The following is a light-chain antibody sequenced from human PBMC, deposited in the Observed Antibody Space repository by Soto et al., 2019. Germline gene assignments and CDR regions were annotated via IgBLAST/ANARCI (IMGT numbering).Light chain of an antibody. Sequence: EIVMTQSPATLSVSPGERATLSCRASQSVSSKLAWYQQKPGQAPRLLIYGASTRATGIPARFSGSGSGTDFTLTISSLEPEDFAVYYCQQRSNWPPITFGQGTRLEIK. CDR2: GAS. J-gene: IGKJ5*01. V-gene: IGKV3-15*01. CDR3: QQRSNWPPIT. CDR1: QSVSSK.